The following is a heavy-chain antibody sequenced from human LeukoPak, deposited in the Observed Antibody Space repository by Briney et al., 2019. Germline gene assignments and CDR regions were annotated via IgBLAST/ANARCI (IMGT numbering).Heavy chain of an antibody. D-gene: IGHD2-2*02. Sequence: SETLSLTCAVYGGSFSGYYWSWIRQPPGKGLEWIGEINHSGSTNYNPSLKSRVTISVDTSKNQFSLKLSSVTAADTAAYYCARGRGGADIVVVPAAIGRGAFDIWGQGTMVTVSS. V-gene: IGHV4-34*01. J-gene: IGHJ3*02. CDR2: INHSGST. CDR1: GGSFSGYY. CDR3: ARGRGGADIVVVPAAIGRGAFDI.